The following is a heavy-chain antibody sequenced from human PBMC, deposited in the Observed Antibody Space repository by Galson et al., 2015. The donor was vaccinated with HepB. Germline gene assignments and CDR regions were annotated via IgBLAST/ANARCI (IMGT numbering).Heavy chain of an antibody. Sequence: SVKVSCKASGYTFTSYAMHWVRQAPGQRLEWMGWINAGNGNTKYSQKFQGRVTITRDTSASTAYMELSSLRSEDTAVYYCARGRPEADAFDIWGQGTMVTVSS. CDR2: INAGNGNT. CDR3: ARGRPEADAFDI. CDR1: GYTFTSYA. J-gene: IGHJ3*02. V-gene: IGHV1-3*01.